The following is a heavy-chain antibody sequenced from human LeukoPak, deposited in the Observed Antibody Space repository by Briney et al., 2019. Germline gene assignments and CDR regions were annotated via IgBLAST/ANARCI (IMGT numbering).Heavy chain of an antibody. CDR1: GFTVSSNF. J-gene: IGHJ4*02. V-gene: IGHV3-53*01. Sequence: GGSLRLSCAASGFTVSSNFMSWVRQAPGKELEWVSLIYDDGTRYYADSVKGRFTISRDNSRNTLYLQMNSLRAEDTAMYYCTVKSDDWCRYWGQGTLVTVSS. CDR3: TVKSDDWCRY. D-gene: IGHD3-9*01. CDR2: IYDDGTR.